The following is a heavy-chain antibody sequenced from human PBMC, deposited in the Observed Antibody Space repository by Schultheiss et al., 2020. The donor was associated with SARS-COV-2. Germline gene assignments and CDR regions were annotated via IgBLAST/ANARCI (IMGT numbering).Heavy chain of an antibody. V-gene: IGHV4-39*07. CDR3: ARAVTGGSNYYYYYYGMDV. D-gene: IGHD2-15*01. J-gene: IGHJ6*02. CDR2: IYHSGST. Sequence: SETLSLTCTVSGGSISSGGYYWGWIRQPPGKGLEWIGSIYHSGSTYYNPSLKSRVTISVDRSKNQFSLKLSSVTAADTAVYYCARAVTGGSNYYYYYYGMDVWGQGTTVTVSS. CDR1: GGSISSGGYY.